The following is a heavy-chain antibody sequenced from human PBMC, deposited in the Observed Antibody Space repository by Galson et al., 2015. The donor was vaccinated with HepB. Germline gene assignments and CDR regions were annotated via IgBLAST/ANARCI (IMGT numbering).Heavy chain of an antibody. CDR3: ASGSDSSAYYWS. CDR2: IDYSGST. CDR1: SGSISNYY. J-gene: IGHJ5*02. Sequence: ETLSLTCTVSSGSISNYYWSWIRQPPGKGLEWIGYIDYSGSTNCNPSLKSRVTIAGGTSKNQISLKLSSVTAADTAVYYCASGSDSSAYYWSWGQGTLVTVSS. D-gene: IGHD3-22*01. V-gene: IGHV4-59*01.